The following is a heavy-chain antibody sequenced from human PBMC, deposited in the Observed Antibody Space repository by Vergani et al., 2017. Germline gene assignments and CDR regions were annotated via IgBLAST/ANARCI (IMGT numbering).Heavy chain of an antibody. CDR2: IKSDGSIT. J-gene: IGHJ5*01. CDR1: GFPFNSYW. V-gene: IGHV3-74*03. CDR3: ARDRGSETCYMSNWLDS. Sequence: DVHLSEFGGGFFQPGGSLRLPCSASGFPFNSYWLHWVPQVPGKGLFRVSRIKSDGSITAYAESVKDRFTISRDNAQNTLYRQMNSLRVEETGVYYCARDRGSETCYMSNWLDSWGQGTLVTVSS. D-gene: IGHD3-10*01.